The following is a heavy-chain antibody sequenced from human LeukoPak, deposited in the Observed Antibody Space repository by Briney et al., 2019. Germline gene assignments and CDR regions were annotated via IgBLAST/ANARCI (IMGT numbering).Heavy chain of an antibody. CDR3: LRPGFGVVVVNVGDDSLDV. V-gene: IGHV3-21*04. Sequence: GGSLRLSCAASGFSFSTYNMNWVRHAPAKGLEWVASINTTSEYTYYTDSLKGRFTISRDNSKDTVFLQMNSLRTDDTAMYYCLRPGFGVVVVNVGDDSLDVWGQGTMVTVSS. J-gene: IGHJ3*01. CDR2: INTTSEYT. CDR1: GFSFSTYN. D-gene: IGHD2-2*01.